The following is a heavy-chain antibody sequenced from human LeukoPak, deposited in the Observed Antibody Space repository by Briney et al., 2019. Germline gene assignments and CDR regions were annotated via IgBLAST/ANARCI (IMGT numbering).Heavy chain of an antibody. J-gene: IGHJ3*02. D-gene: IGHD3-10*01. Sequence: SETLSLTCAVYGGSFSKYYRSWIRQPPGKGLEWIGEINHSGSTNYNPSLKSRVTISVDTSKNQISLKSSSVTAADTAVYYCAKSITMVRGAPRAFDIWGQGTMVTVSS. V-gene: IGHV4-34*01. CDR3: AKSITMVRGAPRAFDI. CDR2: INHSGST. CDR1: GGSFSKYY.